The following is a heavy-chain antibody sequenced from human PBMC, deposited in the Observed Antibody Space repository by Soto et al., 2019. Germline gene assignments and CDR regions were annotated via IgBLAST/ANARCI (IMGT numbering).Heavy chain of an antibody. V-gene: IGHV1-69*01. J-gene: IGHJ5*02. CDR2: IIPFFGTT. Sequence: QAQLVQSGPEVKKPGSSVKVSCKASGGSFRTFVVDWVRQAPGQGPEWMGGIIPFFGTTNYAQKFQGRVTITADESTSTAFMYLRSLTAEDTAVYDCARPRGDYGQNNYVDPWGQGTLVTVSS. D-gene: IGHD4-17*01. CDR1: GGSFRTFV. CDR3: ARPRGDYGQNNYVDP.